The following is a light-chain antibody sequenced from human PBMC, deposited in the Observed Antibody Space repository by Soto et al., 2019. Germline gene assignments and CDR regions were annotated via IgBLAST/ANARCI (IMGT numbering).Light chain of an antibody. CDR1: SSDVGGYNY. CDR3: CSYAGSYTVV. CDR2: DVN. J-gene: IGLJ2*01. V-gene: IGLV2-11*01. Sequence: QSALTQPRSVSGSPGQSVTIYCTGTSSDVGGYNYVSWYQQHPGKAPKLMIYDVNKRPSGVPDRFSGSKSGNTASLTISGLQAEDVADYYCCSYAGSYTVVFGGGTKLTVL.